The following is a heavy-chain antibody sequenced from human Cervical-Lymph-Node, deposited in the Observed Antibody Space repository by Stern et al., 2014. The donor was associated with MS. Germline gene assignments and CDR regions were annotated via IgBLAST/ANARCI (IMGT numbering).Heavy chain of an antibody. J-gene: IGHJ4*02. CDR3: ARSDRLWGSFDY. CDR1: GGSISSTGYY. D-gene: IGHD3-16*01. V-gene: IGHV4-31*03. CDR2: IHYSGST. Sequence: QVQLQESSPGLVKPSQTLSLTCTVSGGSISSTGYYWSWIRQHPGKGLEWIGYIHYSGSTYYNPSLKSRGTISVDTSKNQFSLKLSSVTAADTALYYCARSDRLWGSFDYWGQGSLVTVSS.